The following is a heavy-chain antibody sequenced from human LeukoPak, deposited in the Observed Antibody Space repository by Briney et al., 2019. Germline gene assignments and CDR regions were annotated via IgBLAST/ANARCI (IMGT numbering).Heavy chain of an antibody. Sequence: SETLSLTCAVYGGSFSGYYWSWIRQPPGKGLEWIGEINHSGSTNYNPSLKSRVTISVDTSKNQFSLKLSSVTAADTAVCYCASGGYSGSYGLRYYYYYGMDVWGQGTTVTVSS. CDR3: ASGGYSGSYGLRYYYYYGMDV. D-gene: IGHD1-26*01. V-gene: IGHV4-34*01. CDR2: INHSGST. CDR1: GGSFSGYY. J-gene: IGHJ6*02.